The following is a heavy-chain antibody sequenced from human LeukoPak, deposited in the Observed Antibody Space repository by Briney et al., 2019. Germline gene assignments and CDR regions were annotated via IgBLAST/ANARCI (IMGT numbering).Heavy chain of an antibody. V-gene: IGHV3-48*04. CDR2: ISSSGSTI. D-gene: IGHD3-10*02. CDR1: GFTFSSYG. J-gene: IGHJ6*03. CDR3: ARYMSSYYYYYMDV. Sequence: PGGSLRLSCAASGFTFSSYGMNWVRQAPGKGLEWVSYISSSGSTIYYADSVKGRFTISRDNAKNSLYLQMNNLRAEDTAVYYCARYMSSYYYYYMDVWGKGTTVTISS.